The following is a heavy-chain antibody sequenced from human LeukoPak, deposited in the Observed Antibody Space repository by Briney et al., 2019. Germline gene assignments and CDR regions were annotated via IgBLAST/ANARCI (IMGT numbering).Heavy chain of an antibody. CDR3: ARDVGPNNPWDYYYYYGMDV. CDR2: IYYSGST. V-gene: IGHV4-59*01. J-gene: IGHJ6*02. D-gene: IGHD1/OR15-1a*01. Sequence: NSSETLSLTCTVSGGSISSYYWSWIRQPPGKGLEWIGYIYYSGSTNYNPSLKSRVTISVDTSKNQFSLKLSSVTAADTAVYYCARDVGPNNPWDYYYYYGMDVWGQGTTVTVSS. CDR1: GGSISSYY.